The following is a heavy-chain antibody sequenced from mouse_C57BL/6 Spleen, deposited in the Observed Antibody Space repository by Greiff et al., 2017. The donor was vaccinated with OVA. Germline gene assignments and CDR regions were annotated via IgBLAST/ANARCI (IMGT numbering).Heavy chain of an antibody. J-gene: IGHJ2*01. CDR2: ISSGGSYT. Sequence: EVKLVESGGDLVKPGGSLKLSCAASGFTFSSYGMSWVRQTPDKRLEWVATISSGGSYTYYPDSVKGRFTISIDNAKNTLYLQMSSLKAEDTAMYYCARRGSYSYVDYWGQGTTLTVSS. CDR1: GFTFSSYG. V-gene: IGHV5-6*02. D-gene: IGHD1-1*02. CDR3: ARRGSYSYVDY.